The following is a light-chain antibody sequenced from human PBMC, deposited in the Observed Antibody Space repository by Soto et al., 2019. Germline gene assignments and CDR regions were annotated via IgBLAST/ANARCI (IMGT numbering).Light chain of an antibody. CDR2: KAS. CDR1: QSISSW. J-gene: IGKJ1*01. CDR3: QHYNSYPWT. V-gene: IGKV1-5*03. Sequence: DIQMTQSPSTLSASVGDRVTISCRASQSISSWLAWYQQKPGKAPKLLIYKASSLETGVPSRFSGSRSGTEFTLTISSLQPDDVATYYCQHYNSYPWTFGQGTKVEIK.